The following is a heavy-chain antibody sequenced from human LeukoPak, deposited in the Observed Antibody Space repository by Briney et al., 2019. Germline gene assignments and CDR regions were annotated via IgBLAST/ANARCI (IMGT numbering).Heavy chain of an antibody. CDR2: INSDGSST. D-gene: IGHD3-10*01. V-gene: IGHV3-74*01. J-gene: IGHJ5*02. Sequence: GGSLRLSCAASGFTFSSYWMHWVRQAPGKGLVWVSRINSDGSSTSYADSVKGRFTISRDNAKNTLYLQMNSLRAEDTAVYYCARAARGITMVRGAPYNWFDPWGQGTLVTVSS. CDR1: GFTFSSYW. CDR3: ARAARGITMVRGAPYNWFDP.